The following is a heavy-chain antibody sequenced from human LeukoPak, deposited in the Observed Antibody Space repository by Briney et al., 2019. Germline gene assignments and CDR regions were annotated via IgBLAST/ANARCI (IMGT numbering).Heavy chain of an antibody. CDR3: ARLVPGSTGDWFDP. D-gene: IGHD1-7*01. CDR1: GGTFSSYA. Sequence: SVKVSCKASGGTFSSYAISWVRQAPGQGLEWMGGIIPIFGTANYAQKFQGRVPITADESTSTAYMELSSLRSEDTAVYYCARLVPGSTGDWFDPWGQGTLVTVSS. J-gene: IGHJ5*02. V-gene: IGHV1-69*01. CDR2: IIPIFGTA.